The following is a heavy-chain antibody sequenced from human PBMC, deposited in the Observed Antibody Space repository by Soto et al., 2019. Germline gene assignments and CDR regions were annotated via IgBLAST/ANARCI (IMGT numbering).Heavy chain of an antibody. CDR2: ISSGGSYI. Sequence: EVQVVESGGGLVQPGGSLRLSCSFTFSMYSMSWVRQAPGKGLEWVASISSGGSYIKYADSVKGRFTISRDNAKNSVSLQMNSLRVDDKAVYFCTRDQGGSQDSLFHPWGQGTLVTVSP. D-gene: IGHD1-26*01. CDR3: TRDQGGSQDSLFHP. J-gene: IGHJ5*02. CDR1: FTFSMYS. V-gene: IGHV3-21*01.